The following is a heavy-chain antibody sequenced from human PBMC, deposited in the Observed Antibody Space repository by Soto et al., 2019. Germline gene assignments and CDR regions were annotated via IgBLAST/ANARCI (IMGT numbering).Heavy chain of an antibody. CDR2: IIPIFGTA. Sequence: QVQLVQSGAEVKKPGSSVKVSCKASGGTFSSYAISWVRQAPGQGLEWMGGIIPIFGTANYAQKFQGRVTITAYESTSPASMELSSLRSEDTAVYYCARGIGYCGGDCVMGWFDPWGQGTLVTVSS. CDR1: GGTFSSYA. CDR3: ARGIGYCGGDCVMGWFDP. D-gene: IGHD2-21*02. V-gene: IGHV1-69*12. J-gene: IGHJ5*02.